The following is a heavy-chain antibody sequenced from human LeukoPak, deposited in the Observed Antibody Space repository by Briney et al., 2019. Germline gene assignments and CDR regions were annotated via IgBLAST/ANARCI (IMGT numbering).Heavy chain of an antibody. CDR1: GGTFSSYA. Sequence: SMKVSCKASGGTFSSYAISWVRQTPGQGLEWMGGIIPIFGTANYAQKIQGRVTITADESTSTAYMELSSLRSEDTAVYYCAGVQDNILTGYYRYWGQGTLVTVSS. CDR3: AGVQDNILTGYYRY. V-gene: IGHV1-69*13. J-gene: IGHJ4*02. CDR2: IIPIFGTA. D-gene: IGHD3-9*01.